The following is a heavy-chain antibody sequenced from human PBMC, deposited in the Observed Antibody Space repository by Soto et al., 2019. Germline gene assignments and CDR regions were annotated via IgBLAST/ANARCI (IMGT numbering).Heavy chain of an antibody. J-gene: IGHJ5*02. CDR1: GWSFSGYY. CDR3: ARGPDIVVVVAASPGGWFDP. CDR2: INHSGST. D-gene: IGHD2-15*01. Sequence: SETLSLTCAVYGWSFSGYYWSWIRQPPGKGLEWIGEINHSGSTNYNPSLKSRVAISVDTSKNQFSLKLSSVTAADTAVYYCARGPDIVVVVAASPGGWFDPWGQGTLVTVSS. V-gene: IGHV4-34*01.